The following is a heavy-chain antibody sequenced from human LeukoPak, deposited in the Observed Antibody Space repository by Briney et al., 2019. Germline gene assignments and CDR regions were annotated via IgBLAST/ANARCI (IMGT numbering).Heavy chain of an antibody. V-gene: IGHV4-59*01. CDR2: IYYSGST. D-gene: IGHD4-17*01. J-gene: IGHJ6*03. Sequence: KPSETLSLTCTVSGGSISSYYGSCIRQPPRKGLEWIGYIYYSGSTNYNPSLKSRVTISVDTSKNQFSLKLSSVTAADTAVYYCARNDYGDYGNYYYYMDVWGKGTTVTVSS. CDR3: ARNDYGDYGNYYYYMDV. CDR1: GGSISSYY.